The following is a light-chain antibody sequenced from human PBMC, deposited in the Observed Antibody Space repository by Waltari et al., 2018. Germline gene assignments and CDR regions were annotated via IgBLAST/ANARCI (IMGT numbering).Light chain of an antibody. CDR3: LLYYGGAWV. CDR1: KGAVTSGYY. V-gene: IGLV7-43*01. J-gene: IGLJ3*02. Sequence: QTVVTQEPSLTVSPGGTVTLTCASSKGAVTSGYYPSWLQQKPGQPPRALLYSTSNKHSWTPDRCSGALLGGKAARTLSGVQPEDEADYYGLLYYGGAWVFGGGTKLAVL. CDR2: STS.